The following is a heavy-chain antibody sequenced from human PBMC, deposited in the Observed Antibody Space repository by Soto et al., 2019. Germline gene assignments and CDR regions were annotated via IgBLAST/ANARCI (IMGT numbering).Heavy chain of an antibody. Sequence: QVQLVQSGAEVKKPGSSVKVSCKASGGTFSSYAISWVRQAPGQGLEWMGGIITIFGTANYAQKFQGRVTITADESTSTAYTELSSLRSEYTAVYYCALHAGMVYASRLQHYGMDVCGQGTTVTVSS. CDR1: GGTFSSYA. J-gene: IGHJ6*02. V-gene: IGHV1-69*01. CDR2: IITIFGTA. D-gene: IGHD2-8*01. CDR3: ALHAGMVYASRLQHYGMDV.